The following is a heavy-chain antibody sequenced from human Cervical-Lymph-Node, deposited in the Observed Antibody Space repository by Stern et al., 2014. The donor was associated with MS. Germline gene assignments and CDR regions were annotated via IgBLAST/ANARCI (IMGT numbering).Heavy chain of an antibody. V-gene: IGHV3-30*03. CDR1: GFSFSTYA. CDR3: ARPYYDFWSVYPDNAFDI. CDR2: ISYDGS. J-gene: IGHJ3*02. Sequence: VHLVESGGGVVQPGRSLRLSCAASGFSFSTYAMHWVRQAPGKGLELVAVISYDGSNSADSVTGRFTISRDNSKNTLYLQMNSLRAEDTAMYYCARPYYDFWSVYPDNAFDIWGQGTMVTVSS. D-gene: IGHD3-3*01.